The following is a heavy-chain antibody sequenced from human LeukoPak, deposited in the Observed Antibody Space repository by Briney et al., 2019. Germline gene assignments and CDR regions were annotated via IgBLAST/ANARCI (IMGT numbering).Heavy chain of an antibody. CDR2: IYYSGST. Sequence: PSETLSLTCTVSGGSISSYYWSWIRQPPGKGLEWIGYIYYSGSTNYNPSLKSRVTISVDTSKNQFSLKLSSVTAADTAVYYCARAVGRLVSWSGYYSWFDPWGQGTLVTVSS. D-gene: IGHD3-3*01. J-gene: IGHJ5*02. CDR3: ARAVGRLVSWSGYYSWFDP. V-gene: IGHV4-59*01. CDR1: GGSISSYY.